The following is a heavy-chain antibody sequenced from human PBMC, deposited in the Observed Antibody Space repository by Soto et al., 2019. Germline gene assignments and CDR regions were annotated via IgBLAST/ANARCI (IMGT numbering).Heavy chain of an antibody. J-gene: IGHJ4*02. CDR3: EKDNYVVGATWGPFDY. CDR1: GFTFDDYT. V-gene: IGHV3-43*01. Sequence: EVQLVESGGVVVQPGGSLRLSCAASGFTFDDYTMHWVRQAPGKGLEWVSLISWDGGSTYYADSVKGRFTISRDNSKNSLYLQMNSLRTEDTALYYCEKDNYVVGATWGPFDYWGQGTLVTVSS. D-gene: IGHD1-26*01. CDR2: ISWDGGST.